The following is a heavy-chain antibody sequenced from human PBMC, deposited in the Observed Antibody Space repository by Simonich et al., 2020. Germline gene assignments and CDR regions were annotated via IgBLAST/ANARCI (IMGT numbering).Heavy chain of an antibody. CDR3: ARVGYSNYYYYGMDV. V-gene: IGHV4-38-2*01. CDR1: GYSISSGYY. CDR2: IYHSGST. Sequence: QVQLQESGPGLVKPSETLSLTCAVSGYSISSGYYLGWIRQPPERGLEWIGSIYHSGSTYNNPSHKSRVTRSVETSKNQVSLRLSSVTAADTAVYYCARVGYSNYYYYGMDVWGQGTTVTVSS. D-gene: IGHD6-13*01. J-gene: IGHJ6*02.